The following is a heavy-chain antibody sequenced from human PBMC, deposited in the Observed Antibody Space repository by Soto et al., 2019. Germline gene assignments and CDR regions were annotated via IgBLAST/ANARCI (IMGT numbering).Heavy chain of an antibody. Sequence: EGQLLESGGGLVQPGGSLRLSCISSGFTFQTYAMTWVRQAPGKGLEWISGLSGSGRNTYYADSVKGRFTISRDNSRDTLYLQMNNLRAEDTAVYFCAKVADNIYDVWDAAASHYYYYMDVWGRGTTVSVSS. V-gene: IGHV3-23*01. CDR3: AKVADNIYDVWDAAASHYYYYMDV. J-gene: IGHJ6*03. D-gene: IGHD3-3*01. CDR2: LSGSGRNT. CDR1: GFTFQTYA.